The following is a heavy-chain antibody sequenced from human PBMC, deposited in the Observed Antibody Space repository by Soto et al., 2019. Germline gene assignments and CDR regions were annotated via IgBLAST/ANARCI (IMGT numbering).Heavy chain of an antibody. CDR2: IIPIFGTA. CDR1: GGTFSSYA. CDR3: ARGHMVVAASGHAFDI. D-gene: IGHD2-15*01. V-gene: IGHV1-69*13. Sequence: SVKVSCKASGGTFSSYAISWVRQAPGQGLEWMGGIIPIFGTANYAQKFQGRVTITADESTSTAYMELSSLRSEDTAVYYCARGHMVVAASGHAFDIWGQGTMVTV. J-gene: IGHJ3*02.